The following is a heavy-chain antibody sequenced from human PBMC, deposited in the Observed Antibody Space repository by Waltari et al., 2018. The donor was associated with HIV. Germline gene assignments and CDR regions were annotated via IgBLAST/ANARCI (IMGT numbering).Heavy chain of an antibody. CDR1: GYSFTSHA. CDR2: VNTANGHT. V-gene: IGHV1-3*05. J-gene: IGHJ6*02. D-gene: IGHD6-19*01. Sequence: VQLVQSGAEEKKPGASVKISCNASGYSFTSHAIHWVRQAPGQRLEWVGWVNTANGHTKESQNVQGRVTITRDTSATTASMELNSLRSEDTAVYYCAREMSLIRVIAVAMDVWGQGTTVTVSS. CDR3: AREMSLIRVIAVAMDV.